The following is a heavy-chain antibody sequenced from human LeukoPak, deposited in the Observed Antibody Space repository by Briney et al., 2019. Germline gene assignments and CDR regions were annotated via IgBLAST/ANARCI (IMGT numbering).Heavy chain of an antibody. CDR2: ISYDGSNK. V-gene: IGHV3-30*18. J-gene: IGHJ6*02. D-gene: IGHD2-21*01. CDR3: AKDTFPWGMDV. CDR1: GFTFSSYX. Sequence: SGFTFSSYXMHXVRQAPGKGLEWVAVISYDGSNKYYADSVKGRFTISRDNSKNTLYLQMNSLRAEDTAVYYCAKDTFPWGMDVWGQGTTVTVSS.